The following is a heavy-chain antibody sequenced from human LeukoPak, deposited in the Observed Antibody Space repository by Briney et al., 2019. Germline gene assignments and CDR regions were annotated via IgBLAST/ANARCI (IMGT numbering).Heavy chain of an antibody. CDR3: RREKGPYFHFHL. CDR1: RYPLSCYF. CDR2: INYSGST. J-gene: IGHJ2*01. D-gene: IGHD2/OR15-2a*01. V-gene: IGHV4-59*01. Sequence: SETLPLTYSLSRYPLSCYFWNAIRQPPGKGLEWIGNINYSGSTDYKPSLKSRVTISVDTSKNQNTVRLSRVFAADRGVYPCRREKGPYFHFHLWGRGTLVTVSS.